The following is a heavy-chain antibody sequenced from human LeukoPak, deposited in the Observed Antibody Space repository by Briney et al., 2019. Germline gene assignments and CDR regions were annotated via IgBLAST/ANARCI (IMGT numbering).Heavy chain of an antibody. V-gene: IGHV3-23*01. D-gene: IGHD1-26*01. J-gene: IGHJ4*02. Sequence: GGSLRLSCAASGFTFSSYAMSWVRQAPGKGLEWVSAISGSGGSTYYADSVKGRFTISRDNSKNTLYLQMNSLRAEDTAVYYCAGPVEGAKEKDWGQGTLVNVSS. CDR1: GFTFSSYA. CDR2: ISGSGGST. CDR3: AGPVEGAKEKD.